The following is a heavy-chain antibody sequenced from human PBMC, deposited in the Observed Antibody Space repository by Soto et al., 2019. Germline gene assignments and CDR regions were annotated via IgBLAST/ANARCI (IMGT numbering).Heavy chain of an antibody. V-gene: IGHV5-10-1*01. D-gene: IGHD2-2*01. CDR3: ARWQYCSSTSCPDYYYYGMDV. Sequence: GESLKISCKGSGYSFTSYWISWVRQMPGKGLEWMGRIDPSDSYTNYSPSFQGHVTISADKSISTAYLQWSSLKASDTAMYYCARWQYCSSTSCPDYYYYGMDVWGQGTTATVSS. CDR2: IDPSDSYT. J-gene: IGHJ6*02. CDR1: GYSFTSYW.